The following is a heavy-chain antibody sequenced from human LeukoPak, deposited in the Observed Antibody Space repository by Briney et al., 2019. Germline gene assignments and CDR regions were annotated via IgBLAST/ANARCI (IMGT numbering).Heavy chain of an antibody. D-gene: IGHD3-3*01. CDR1: GYTFTSYG. J-gene: IGHJ3*02. Sequence: ASVTVSCKASGYTFTSYGISWVRPAPGQGREWMGWISAYNGNTNYAQKLQGRVTMTTDISTSTVYMELRSLRSDDTAVYYCARVYYDFWSGYEYDAFDIWGQGTMVTVSS. V-gene: IGHV1-18*01. CDR3: ARVYYDFWSGYEYDAFDI. CDR2: ISAYNGNT.